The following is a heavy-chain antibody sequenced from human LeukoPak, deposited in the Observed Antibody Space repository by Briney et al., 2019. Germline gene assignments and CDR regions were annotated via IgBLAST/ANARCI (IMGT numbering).Heavy chain of an antibody. D-gene: IGHD3-16*01. CDR3: ARDLTYYDYVWGSSGYFDY. Sequence: GGSLRLSCEASGFTFTTYSMTWVRQAPGKGLEWVSSISSSSSYIYYADSVKGRFTISRDNAKNSLYLQMNSLRAEDTAVYYCARDLTYYDYVWGSSGYFDYWGQGTLVTVSS. CDR1: GFTFTTYS. J-gene: IGHJ4*02. CDR2: ISSSSSYI. V-gene: IGHV3-21*01.